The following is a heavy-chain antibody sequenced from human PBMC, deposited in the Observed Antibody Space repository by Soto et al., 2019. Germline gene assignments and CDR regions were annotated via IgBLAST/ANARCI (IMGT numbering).Heavy chain of an antibody. D-gene: IGHD4-17*01. CDR2: VTGSGSNT. V-gene: IGHV3-23*01. J-gene: IGHJ5*02. CDR3: ARASHDYGGNWFDP. CDR1: GFTFSSYA. Sequence: DVQVLASGGGLVQPGGSLRLSCAASGFTFSSYAMSWGRQAPGKGLEWVSTVTGSGSNTYNADSVKGRYTISRDNSKNTLYLQMNSLRAEDTAIDYCARASHDYGGNWFDPWGQGTMVTVSS.